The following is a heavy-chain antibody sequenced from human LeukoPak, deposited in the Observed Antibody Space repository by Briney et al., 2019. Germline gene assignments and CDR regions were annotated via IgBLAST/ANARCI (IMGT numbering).Heavy chain of an antibody. Sequence: PGGSLRLSCAASGFTFDDFARHWVRQAPGKGLEWVSGISSNSAYIDYADSVKGRFTISRDNAKNSLYLQMNSLRPEDTALYFCAKIPDAAGSTDGFDIWGQGTMVTVSS. CDR1: GFTFDDFA. D-gene: IGHD6-13*01. CDR3: AKIPDAAGSTDGFDI. J-gene: IGHJ3*02. V-gene: IGHV3-9*01. CDR2: ISSNSAYI.